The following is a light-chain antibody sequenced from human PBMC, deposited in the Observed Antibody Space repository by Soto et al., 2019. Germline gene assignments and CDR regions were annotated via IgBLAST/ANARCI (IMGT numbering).Light chain of an antibody. J-gene: IGKJ4*01. CDR1: QSVSNSY. Sequence: EILLTQSPGTLSLSPGERATLSCRASQSVSNSYLAWYQQTPDQAPRLLIYGASSRTTGTPDRFSGSGSGTDFTLTISRLEPEDFAVYYCHQYSSSPLTFGGGTKVEIK. CDR3: HQYSSSPLT. CDR2: GAS. V-gene: IGKV3-20*01.